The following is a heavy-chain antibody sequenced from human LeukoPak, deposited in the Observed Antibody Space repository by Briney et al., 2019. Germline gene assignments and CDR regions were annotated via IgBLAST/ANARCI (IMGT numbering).Heavy chain of an antibody. CDR2: INHSGST. Sequence: SETLSLTCAVYGGSFSGYYWSWIRQPPGKGLEWIGEINHSGSTNYNPSPKSRVTISIDTSKNQFSLKLSSVTAADAGVYYCARHPRQTYYFYMDIWGKGTTVTISS. D-gene: IGHD6-25*01. J-gene: IGHJ6*03. V-gene: IGHV4-34*01. CDR3: ARHPRQTYYFYMDI. CDR1: GGSFSGYY.